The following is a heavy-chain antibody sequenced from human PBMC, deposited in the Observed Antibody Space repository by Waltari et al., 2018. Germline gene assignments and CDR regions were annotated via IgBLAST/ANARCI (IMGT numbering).Heavy chain of an antibody. CDR3: ARDQSGQWELPGAFDI. CDR2: IKQDGSEK. J-gene: IGHJ3*02. V-gene: IGHV3-7*01. CDR1: GFTFSSYW. D-gene: IGHD1-26*01. Sequence: EVQLVESGGGLVQPGGSLRLSCAASGFTFSSYWMSWVRQPQGKGLEWVANIKQDGSEKYYVDSVKGRFTISRDNAKNSLYLQMNSLRAEDTAVYYCARDQSGQWELPGAFDIWGQGTMVTVSS.